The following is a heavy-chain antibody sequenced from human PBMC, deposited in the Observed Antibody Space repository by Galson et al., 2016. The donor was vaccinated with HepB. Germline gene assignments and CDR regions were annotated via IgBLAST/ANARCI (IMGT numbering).Heavy chain of an antibody. CDR2: INSDGSGI. D-gene: IGHD6-13*01. CDR3: ARSFDAAGSRSLDY. V-gene: IGHV3-74*01. Sequence: SLRLSCAASGFTFRNYWMHWVRQVPREGLVWVARINSDGSGINYADSVKGRFTISRDNAKNTLYLQMNSLRVEDTAVYFCARSFDAAGSRSLDYWGQGTLVTVSS. J-gene: IGHJ4*02. CDR1: GFTFRNYW.